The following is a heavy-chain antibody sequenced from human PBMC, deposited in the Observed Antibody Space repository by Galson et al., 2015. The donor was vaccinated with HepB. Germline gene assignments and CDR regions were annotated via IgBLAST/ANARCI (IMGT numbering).Heavy chain of an antibody. J-gene: IGHJ4*02. CDR2: ISSSSSYI. Sequence: SLRLSCAASGFTFSSYSMNWVRQAPGKGLEWVSSISSSSSYIYYADSVKGRFTISRDNAKNSLYLQMNSLRAEDTAVYYCAREHDYGDLYRLFDYWVQGTLVTVSS. CDR1: GFTFSSYS. V-gene: IGHV3-21*01. D-gene: IGHD4-17*01. CDR3: AREHDYGDLYRLFDY.